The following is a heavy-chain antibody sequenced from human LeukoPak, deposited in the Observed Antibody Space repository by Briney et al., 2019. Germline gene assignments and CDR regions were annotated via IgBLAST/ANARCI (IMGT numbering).Heavy chain of an antibody. Sequence: PSETLSLTCAVSGGSISGYYWSWIRRPPGKGLEWIGYIYYSGSTNYNPSLKSRLTISVDTSKNQFSLNLSSVTAADTAVYYCARLRGNYFPDYWGQGTLVTVSS. D-gene: IGHD4-11*01. CDR2: IYYSGST. V-gene: IGHV4-59*01. CDR1: GGSISGYY. CDR3: ARLRGNYFPDY. J-gene: IGHJ4*02.